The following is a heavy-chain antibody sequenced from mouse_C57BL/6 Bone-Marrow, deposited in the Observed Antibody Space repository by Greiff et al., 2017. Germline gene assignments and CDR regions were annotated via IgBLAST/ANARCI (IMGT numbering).Heavy chain of an antibody. CDR1: GYTFTSYW. CDR3: ARWLTLKWDY. CDR2: IYPSDSYT. V-gene: IGHV1-50*01. J-gene: IGHJ4*01. D-gene: IGHD2-2*01. Sequence: VQLQQSGAELVKPGASVKLSCKASGYTFTSYWMQWVKQRPGQGLEWIGEIYPSDSYTNYNQKFKGKATLTVDTSSSTAYMQLSSLTSEDSAVYYCARWLTLKWDYWGQGTSVTVSA.